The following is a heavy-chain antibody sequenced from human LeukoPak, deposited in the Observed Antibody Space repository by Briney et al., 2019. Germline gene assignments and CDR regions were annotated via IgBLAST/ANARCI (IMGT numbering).Heavy chain of an antibody. V-gene: IGHV1-18*01. Sequence: ASVKVSCTASGYTFTSYGLSWVRQAPAQGLEWMGWISPYNGNTDYAQKLQGRVTMTSDTSTSTAYMELRSLRSDDTAVYYCARANLGSSGYYYPDFDYWGQGTLVTVSS. CDR2: ISPYNGNT. CDR1: GYTFTSYG. D-gene: IGHD3-22*01. CDR3: ARANLGSSGYYYPDFDY. J-gene: IGHJ4*02.